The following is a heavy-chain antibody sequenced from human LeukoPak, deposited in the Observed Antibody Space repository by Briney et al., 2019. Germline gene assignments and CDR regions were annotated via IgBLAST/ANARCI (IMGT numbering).Heavy chain of an antibody. Sequence: SETLSLTCTVSGGSISGYYWSWFRQPPGKGLEWIGWIFYSGSTKYNPSLQSRVTISLDTSKNQFSLKLSSVTAADTAVYFCARVGGWEPKLHGVTFDYLGQGTLVTVSS. CDR2: IFYSGST. CDR3: ARVGGWEPKLHGVTFDY. D-gene: IGHD1-26*01. J-gene: IGHJ4*02. CDR1: GGSISGYY. V-gene: IGHV4-59*01.